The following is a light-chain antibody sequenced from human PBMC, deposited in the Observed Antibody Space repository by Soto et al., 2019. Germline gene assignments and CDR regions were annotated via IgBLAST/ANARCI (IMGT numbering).Light chain of an antibody. Sequence: VLPQSRDTLSLSPGERGTLSCRARQSVGSSSLGWYQQKPGQAPRLVIFDISNRATGIPDRFSGSGSGTDCTLTIRRLEPEDLAVYYCQQYNNWPLITFGQGTRLEIK. CDR2: DIS. V-gene: IGKV3D-20*02. J-gene: IGKJ5*01. CDR1: QSVGSSS. CDR3: QQYNNWPLIT.